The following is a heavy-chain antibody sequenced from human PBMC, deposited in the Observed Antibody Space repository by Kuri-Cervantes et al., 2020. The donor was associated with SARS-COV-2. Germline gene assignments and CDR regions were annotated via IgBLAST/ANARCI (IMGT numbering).Heavy chain of an antibody. V-gene: IGHV3-30*01. D-gene: IGHD5-18*01. Sequence: GESLKISCAASGFTFSSYAMHWVRQAPGKGLEWVAVISYDGSNKYYADSVKGRFTISRDNSKNTLYLQMNSLRAEDTAVYYCARVGQYSYGHKVFDYWGQGTLVTVSS. CDR1: GFTFSSYA. CDR2: ISYDGSNK. CDR3: ARVGQYSYGHKVFDY. J-gene: IGHJ4*02.